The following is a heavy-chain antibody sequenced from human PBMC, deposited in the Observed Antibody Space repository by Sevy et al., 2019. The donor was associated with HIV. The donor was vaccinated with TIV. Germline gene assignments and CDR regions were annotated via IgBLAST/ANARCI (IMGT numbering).Heavy chain of an antibody. CDR2: IKSKTDGGTT. J-gene: IGHJ5*02. Sequence: GGSLRLSCAASGFTFSSYGMHWVRQAPGKGLEWVGRIKSKTDGGTTDYAAPVKGRFTISRDDSKNTLYLQMNSLKTEDTAVYYCTTLGTDYCGGDCSDLDPWGQGTLVTVSS. CDR1: GFTFSSYG. D-gene: IGHD2-21*02. V-gene: IGHV3-15*01. CDR3: TTLGTDYCGGDCSDLDP.